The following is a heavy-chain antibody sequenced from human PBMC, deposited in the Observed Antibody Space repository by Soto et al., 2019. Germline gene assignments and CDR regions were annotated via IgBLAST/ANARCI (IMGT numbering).Heavy chain of an antibody. J-gene: IGHJ6*03. Sequence: QVQLVQSGAEVKKPGASVKVSCKASGYTFTSYAMHWVRQAPGQRLEWMGWINAGNGNTAYSQEFQGRVTITRDTSASTVYMELSSLRSEDTAVYYCARNAILLCFGESSYMEVWGKGTSVTVSS. CDR3: ARNAILLCFGESSYMEV. D-gene: IGHD3-10*01. CDR1: GYTFTSYA. V-gene: IGHV1-3*01. CDR2: INAGNGNT.